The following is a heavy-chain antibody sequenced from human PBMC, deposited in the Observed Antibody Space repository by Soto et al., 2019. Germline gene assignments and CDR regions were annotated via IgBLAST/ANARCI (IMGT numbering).Heavy chain of an antibody. CDR3: AYRLYAGWLTGSYYDY. J-gene: IGHJ4*02. D-gene: IGHD7-27*01. V-gene: IGHV2-5*02. CDR1: WFSLSTSGAG. CDR2: VYWDDDK. Sequence: QITLKEAGPTLVKPTQTLTLTCTFSWFSLSTSGAGVGWIRQPPPKALEWLAVVYWDDDKRYSPSLKSRLTITKDTSKNQVVLKMTNMDPVDTATYYCAYRLYAGWLTGSYYDYWGPGTLVTVSS.